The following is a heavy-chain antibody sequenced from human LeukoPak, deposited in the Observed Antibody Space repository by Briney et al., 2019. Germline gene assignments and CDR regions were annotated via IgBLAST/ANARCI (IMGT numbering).Heavy chain of an antibody. Sequence: SETLSLTCTVSGGSISSYYWSWIRQPPGKGLEWIGEINHSGSTNYNPSLKSRVTISVDTSKNQFSLKLSSVTAADTAVYYCARRVGATNGIDYWGQGTLVTVSS. CDR1: GGSISSYY. V-gene: IGHV4-34*01. D-gene: IGHD1-26*01. CDR2: INHSGST. CDR3: ARRVGATNGIDY. J-gene: IGHJ4*02.